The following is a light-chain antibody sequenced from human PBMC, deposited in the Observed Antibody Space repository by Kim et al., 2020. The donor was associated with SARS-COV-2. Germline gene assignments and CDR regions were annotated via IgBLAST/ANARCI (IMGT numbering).Light chain of an antibody. Sequence: SPGEMATLSCRASQWFRRSDVAGCQEKPGQAPRLLIFGASRRAASIPDRFSGSGSGTDFTLTISRLEPEDLAVDYCQQFGSSVWTFGQGTKVVIK. CDR1: QWFRRSD. CDR3: QQFGSSVWT. CDR2: GAS. V-gene: IGKV3-20*01. J-gene: IGKJ1*01.